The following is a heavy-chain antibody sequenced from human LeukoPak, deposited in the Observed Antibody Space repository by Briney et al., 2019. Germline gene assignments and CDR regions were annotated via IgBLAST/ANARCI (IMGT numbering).Heavy chain of an antibody. J-gene: IGHJ6*03. CDR2: INPSGGST. CDR3: ARGPASGLGGLERFWGSYMDV. D-gene: IGHD3-3*01. CDR1: GYTFTSYY. V-gene: IGHV1-46*01. Sequence: ASVKVSCKASGYTFTSYYMHWVRQAPGQGLEWMGIINPSGGSTSYAQKFQGRVTMTRDTSTSTVYMELSSLRSEDTAVYYCARGPASGLGGLERFWGSYMDVWGKGTTVTVSS.